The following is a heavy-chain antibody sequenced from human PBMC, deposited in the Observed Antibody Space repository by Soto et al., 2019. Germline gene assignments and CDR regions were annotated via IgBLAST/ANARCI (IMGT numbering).Heavy chain of an antibody. D-gene: IGHD2-8*01. CDR3: AKDDRYCTNGVCYINFDY. V-gene: IGHV3-23*01. Sequence: PGGSLRLSCAASGFTFSSYAMSWVRQAPGKGLEWVSAISGSGGSTYYADSVKGRFAISRDNSKNTLYLQMNSLRAEDTAVYYCAKDDRYCTNGVCYINFDYWGQGTLVTVSS. CDR2: ISGSGGST. CDR1: GFTFSSYA. J-gene: IGHJ4*02.